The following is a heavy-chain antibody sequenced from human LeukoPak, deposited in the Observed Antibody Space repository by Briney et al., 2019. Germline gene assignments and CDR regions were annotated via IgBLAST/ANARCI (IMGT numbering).Heavy chain of an antibody. V-gene: IGHV3-33*01. CDR1: GLTFSSYG. D-gene: IGHD3-3*01. J-gene: IGHJ4*02. CDR2: IWYDGSNN. CDR3: ARGFLARPGFFDC. Sequence: GGSLRLSCAASGLTFSSYGMHWVRQAPGKGLEWVAVIWYDGSNNDYTESVKGRFTISRDNSKNTLYLQMNSLRAEDTAVYYCARGFLARPGFFDCWGQGTLVTVSS.